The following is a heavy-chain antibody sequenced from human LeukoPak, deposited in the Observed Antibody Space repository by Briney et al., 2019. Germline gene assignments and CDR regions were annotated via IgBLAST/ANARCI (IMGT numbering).Heavy chain of an antibody. J-gene: IGHJ4*02. D-gene: IGHD6-19*01. CDR1: GFTFSSYW. V-gene: IGHV3-74*01. CDR3: ARGFRYSSGWYGLD. CDR2: INSDGSST. Sequence: GGSLTLSCAASGFTFSSYWMHWVRQAPGKGLVWVSRINSDGSSTSYADSVKGRFTVSRDNAKNTLYLQMNSLRVEDTAVYYCARGFRYSSGWYGLDWGQGTLVTVSS.